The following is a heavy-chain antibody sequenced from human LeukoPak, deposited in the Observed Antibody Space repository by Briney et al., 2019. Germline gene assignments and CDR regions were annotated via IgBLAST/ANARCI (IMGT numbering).Heavy chain of an antibody. CDR3: ARDPEPLWDNDRFDT. J-gene: IGHJ5*02. CDR2: ININTGNP. V-gene: IGHV7-4-1*02. Sequence: ASVKVSCKASGYTFTSYAMNWVRQAPEQGLEWMGWININTGNPTYAQGFTGRFAFSLDTSVSTAYLQISSLKAEDTAVYYCARDPEPLWDNDRFDTWGQGTLVTVSS. CDR1: GYTFTSYA. D-gene: IGHD1/OR15-1a*01.